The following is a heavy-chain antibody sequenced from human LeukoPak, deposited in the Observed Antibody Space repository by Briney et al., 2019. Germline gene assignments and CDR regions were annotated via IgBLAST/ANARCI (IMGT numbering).Heavy chain of an antibody. J-gene: IGHJ4*02. CDR2: ISYDGSNK. D-gene: IGHD5-18*01. CDR3: ARDYRGRGHSYGLYDY. V-gene: IGHV3-30*04. CDR1: GFTFSSYA. Sequence: GGSLRLSCAASGFTFSSYAMHWVRQAPGKGLEWVAVISYDGSNKYYADSVKGRFTISRDNSKNTLYLQMNSLRAEDTAVYYCARDYRGRGHSYGLYDYWGQGTLVTVSS.